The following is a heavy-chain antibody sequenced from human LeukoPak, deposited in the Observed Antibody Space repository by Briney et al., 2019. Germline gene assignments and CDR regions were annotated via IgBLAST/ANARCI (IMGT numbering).Heavy chain of an antibody. J-gene: IGHJ2*01. CDR1: GFTVSSNY. CDR2: IYSGGSA. D-gene: IGHD2-2*01. CDR3: ARESTSWYFDL. Sequence: GGSLRLSCAASGFTVSSNYMSWVRQAPGKGLEWVSVIYSGGSAYYADSVKGRFTISRDNSKNTLYLQMNSLRAEDTAVYYCARESTSWYFDLWGRGTLVTVSS. V-gene: IGHV3-53*01.